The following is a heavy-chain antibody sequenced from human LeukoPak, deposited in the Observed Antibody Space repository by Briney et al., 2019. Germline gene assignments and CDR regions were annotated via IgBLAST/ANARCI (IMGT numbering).Heavy chain of an antibody. CDR2: ISGSGGST. V-gene: IGHV3-23*01. CDR1: GFTFSSYA. CDR3: AKAGEVYSGYDNYSDY. Sequence: PGGSLRLSCAASGFTFSSYAMSWVRQAPGKGLEWVSAISGSGGSTYYADSVKGRFTISRDNSKNTLYLQMNSLRAEDTAVYYCAKAGEVYSGYDNYSDYWGQGTLVTVSS. D-gene: IGHD5-12*01. J-gene: IGHJ4*02.